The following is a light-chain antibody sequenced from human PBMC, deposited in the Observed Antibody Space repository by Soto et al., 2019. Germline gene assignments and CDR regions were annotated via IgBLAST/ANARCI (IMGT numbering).Light chain of an antibody. CDR1: QSVSTQ. CDR2: DAS. Sequence: EIVMTQSPATLSVSPGERATLSCRASQSVSTQLAWYQHKPGQAPRLLIYDASTRATGIPARFSGSGSGTEFTLTISSLQSGDFAVYYCQQYDNSPPLTFGGGTKVDIK. CDR3: QQYDNSPPLT. J-gene: IGKJ4*01. V-gene: IGKV3-15*01.